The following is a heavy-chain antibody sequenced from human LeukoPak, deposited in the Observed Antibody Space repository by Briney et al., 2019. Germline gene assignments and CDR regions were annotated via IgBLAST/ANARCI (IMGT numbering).Heavy chain of an antibody. CDR1: GYSITSYW. CDR2: IDPSDSYN. V-gene: IGHV5-10-1*01. Sequence: GLSLNSSCTGSGYSITSYWITWVRQIAGKGLDWMGRIDPSDSYNNYRPSFQGHVTISADKSISTAYLQWSSLKASDTAMYYCARQVTSDGFDIWGQGTMVTVSS. CDR3: ARQVTSDGFDI. D-gene: IGHD2-21*02. J-gene: IGHJ3*02.